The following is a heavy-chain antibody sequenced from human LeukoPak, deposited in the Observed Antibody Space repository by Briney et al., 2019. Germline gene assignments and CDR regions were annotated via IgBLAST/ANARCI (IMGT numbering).Heavy chain of an antibody. V-gene: IGHV4-34*01. CDR2: INHSGST. CDR1: GGSFSGYY. D-gene: IGHD2-21*02. CDR3: ASSSYCGGDCYFYYFDY. J-gene: IGHJ4*02. Sequence: SETLSLTCAVYGGSFSGYYWSWIRQPPGKGLEWIGEINHSGSTNYNPSLKSRVTISVGTSKNQFSLKLSSVTAADTAVYYCASSSYCGGDCYFYYFDYWGQGTLVTVSS.